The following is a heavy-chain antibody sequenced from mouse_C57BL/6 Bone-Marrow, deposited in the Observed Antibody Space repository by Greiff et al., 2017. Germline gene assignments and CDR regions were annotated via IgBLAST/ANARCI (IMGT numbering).Heavy chain of an antibody. J-gene: IGHJ2*01. CDR1: GFTFSSYG. Sequence: EVMLVESGGDLVKPGGSLKLSCAASGFTFSSYGMSWVRQTPDKRLEWVATISSGGSYTYYPDSVKGRFTISRDNAKNTLYLQMSSLKSEDTAMYYCARQWATVVPCYFDYWGQGTTLTVSS. CDR3: ARQWATVVPCYFDY. CDR2: ISSGGSYT. D-gene: IGHD1-1*01. V-gene: IGHV5-6*01.